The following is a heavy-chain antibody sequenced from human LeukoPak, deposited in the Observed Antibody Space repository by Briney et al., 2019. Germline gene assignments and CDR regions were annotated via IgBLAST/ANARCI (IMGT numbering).Heavy chain of an antibody. Sequence: SETLSLTCTVSGGSISSSSYYWGWIRQPPGKGLEWIGSISYSGSTYYNPSLKSRVTTSVDTSKNQFSLKLSSVTAADTAVYYCARRCKCSGGNCYSYYYYAMDVWGQGTTVTVSS. J-gene: IGHJ6*02. CDR2: ISYSGST. CDR3: ARRCKCSGGNCYSYYYYAMDV. CDR1: GGSISSSSYY. V-gene: IGHV4-39*01. D-gene: IGHD2-15*01.